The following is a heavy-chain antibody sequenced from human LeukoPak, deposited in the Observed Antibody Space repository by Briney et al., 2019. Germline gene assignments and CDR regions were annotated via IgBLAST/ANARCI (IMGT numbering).Heavy chain of an antibody. Sequence: PGGSLRLSCAASGFTFSSYAMHWVRQAPGKGLEWVAVISYDGSNKYYADSVKGRFTISRDNSKNTLYLQMNSLRAEDTAVYYCARDYYYDSSGYSDSFDYWGQGTLVTVSS. V-gene: IGHV3-30-3*01. CDR1: GFTFSSYA. D-gene: IGHD3-22*01. J-gene: IGHJ4*02. CDR2: ISYDGSNK. CDR3: ARDYYYDSSGYSDSFDY.